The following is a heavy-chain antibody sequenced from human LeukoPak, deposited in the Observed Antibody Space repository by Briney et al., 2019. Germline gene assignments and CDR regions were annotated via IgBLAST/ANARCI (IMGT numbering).Heavy chain of an antibody. V-gene: IGHV3-53*01. CDR2: IYNGGST. D-gene: IGHD6-19*01. Sequence: PGGSLRLSCAASGCTFDSYWMSWVRQAPGKGLEWVSVIYNGGSTYYADSVKGRFTISRDNSKNTLYLQMNSLRAEDTAVYYCARVLSDSSGWYHFDYWGQGTLVTVSS. CDR3: ARVLSDSSGWYHFDY. J-gene: IGHJ4*02. CDR1: GCTFDSYW.